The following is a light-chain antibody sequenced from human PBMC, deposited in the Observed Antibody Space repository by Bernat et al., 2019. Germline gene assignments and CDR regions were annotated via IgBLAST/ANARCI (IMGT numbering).Light chain of an antibody. V-gene: IGKV3-15*01. J-gene: IGKJ1*01. Sequence: EIEMTQSPATLSVSPGERATLSCRASQSVSSNLAWYQQKPGQAPRLLIYGAPTRATGIPARFSGRGSGTEFTLTISSLQSEDFAVYYCQQYNNWPPWTFGQGTKVEIK. CDR3: QQYNNWPPWT. CDR2: GAP. CDR1: QSVSSN.